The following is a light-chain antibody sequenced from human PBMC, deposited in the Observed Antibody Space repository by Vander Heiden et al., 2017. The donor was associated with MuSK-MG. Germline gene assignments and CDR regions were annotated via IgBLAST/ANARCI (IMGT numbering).Light chain of an antibody. Sequence: DIQMTQSPSSLSASVGDRVTITCRASQDISYYLNWYQQKPGKAPKVVIYSATSLQSGVPSRFSGSGSGTDFTLTISSLQPEDFATYFCQQSVSTPLTFGHGTKVXSK. CDR3: QQSVSTPLT. V-gene: IGKV1-39*01. CDR2: SAT. J-gene: IGKJ3*01. CDR1: QDISYY.